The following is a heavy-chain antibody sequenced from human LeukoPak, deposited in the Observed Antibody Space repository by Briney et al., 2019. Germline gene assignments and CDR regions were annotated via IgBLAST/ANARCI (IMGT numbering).Heavy chain of an antibody. CDR1: GGSISSYY. J-gene: IGHJ4*02. Sequence: SETLSLTCTVSGGSISSYYWSWIRQPPGKGLEWIGYIYYSGSTNYNPSLKSRVTISVDTSKNQFSLKLTSVTAADTAVYYCARVLTGTSDYWGEGALVTVSS. V-gene: IGHV4-59*08. CDR2: IYYSGST. D-gene: IGHD3-9*01. CDR3: ARVLTGTSDY.